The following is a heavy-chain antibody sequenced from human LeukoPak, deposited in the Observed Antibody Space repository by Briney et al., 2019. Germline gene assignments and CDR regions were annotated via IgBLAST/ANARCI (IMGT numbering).Heavy chain of an antibody. V-gene: IGHV3-74*01. CDR3: ARDPRNKGFDP. Sequence: GGSLRLSCAASGFPFSAYWMHWARQVPGKGLVWVSCINGDGSNIQYADSVKGRFTTSRDNAKNRMYLQMNSLRVEDTAIYYCARDPRNKGFDPWGQGTLVTVSA. CDR1: GFPFSAYW. J-gene: IGHJ5*02. CDR2: INGDGSNI. D-gene: IGHD1/OR15-1a*01.